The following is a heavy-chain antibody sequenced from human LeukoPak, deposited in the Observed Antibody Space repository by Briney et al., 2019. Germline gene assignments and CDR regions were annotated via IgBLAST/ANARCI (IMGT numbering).Heavy chain of an antibody. J-gene: IGHJ4*02. CDR1: GFTFSSYS. CDR2: ISSSSGTI. Sequence: GGSLRLSCAASGFTFSSYSMNWDRQAPGKGLEWVSYISSSSGTIYYADSVKGRFTISRDNAKNSLYLQMNSLRDEDTAVYYCAVYCSSTSCYTTNLFNYWGQGTLVTVSS. CDR3: AVYCSSTSCYTTNLFNY. V-gene: IGHV3-48*02. D-gene: IGHD2-2*02.